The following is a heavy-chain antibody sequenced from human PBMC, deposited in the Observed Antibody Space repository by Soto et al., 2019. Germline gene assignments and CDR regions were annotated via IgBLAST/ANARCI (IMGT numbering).Heavy chain of an antibody. J-gene: IGHJ4*02. CDR3: AKDMKWGGMTTIHYFDS. Sequence: PEGSLRLSCVASGLTADDYAMHWVRQAPGKGLEWVSGISSNSDTIDYADSVKGRFTISRDDAKNSLFLQMNSLRPEDTALYYCAKDMKWGGMTTIHYFDSWGQGTLVTVSS. V-gene: IGHV3-9*02. D-gene: IGHD4-17*01. CDR1: GLTADDYA. CDR2: ISSNSDTI.